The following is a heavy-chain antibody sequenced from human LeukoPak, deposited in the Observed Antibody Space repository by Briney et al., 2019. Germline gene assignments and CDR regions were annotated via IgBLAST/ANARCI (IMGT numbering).Heavy chain of an antibody. CDR2: IYPCDSDT. V-gene: IGHV5-51*01. J-gene: IGHJ6*02. Sequence: LGESLKISCKGSGYRFTNYWIGWVRQMPGKGLEWMEIIYPCDSDTRYGLSFQGQVTISADKSISTAYLHWSTLKASDSAMYYCARLISGWHSTYAMDVWGQGTTVTVSS. CDR3: ARLISGWHSTYAMDV. CDR1: GYRFTNYW. D-gene: IGHD6-19*01.